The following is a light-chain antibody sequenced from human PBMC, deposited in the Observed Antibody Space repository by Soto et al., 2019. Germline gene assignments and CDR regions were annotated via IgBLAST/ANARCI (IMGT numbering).Light chain of an antibody. CDR1: SSDVGGYNY. CDR2: DVS. Sequence: QSALTQPRSVSGSPGQSVTISCTGTSSDVGGYNYVSWYQQHPGKAPKLMIYDVSKRPSGVPDRFSGSKSGNTASLTISGLQAEDEADYYCYSYAGSYFYVFGTGTKLTVL. V-gene: IGLV2-11*01. CDR3: YSYAGSYFYV. J-gene: IGLJ1*01.